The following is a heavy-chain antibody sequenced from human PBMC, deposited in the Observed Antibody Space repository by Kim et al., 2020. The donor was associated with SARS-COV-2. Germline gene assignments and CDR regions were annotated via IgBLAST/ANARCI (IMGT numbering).Heavy chain of an antibody. CDR1: GDSVSSNSAA. V-gene: IGHV6-1*01. Sequence: SQTLSLTCAISGDSVSSNSAAWNWIRQSPSRGFVWLGRTYYRSKWFNDYAVSVKSRIIINPDTSKNQFSLQLNSVTPEDTAVYYCARTAGYNMEYWGQGTLVTVSS. CDR2: TYYRSKWFN. CDR3: ARTAGYNMEY. D-gene: IGHD5-12*01. J-gene: IGHJ4*02.